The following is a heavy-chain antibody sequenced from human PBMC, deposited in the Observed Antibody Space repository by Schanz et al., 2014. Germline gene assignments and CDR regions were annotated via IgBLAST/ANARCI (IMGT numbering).Heavy chain of an antibody. D-gene: IGHD5-12*01. V-gene: IGHV3-7*03. CDR1: GFTFSDHW. J-gene: IGHJ4*02. CDR3: ARDPNSVNEIDY. CDR2: IKGDSSEK. Sequence: EVQLVESGGGLVKPGDSLRLSCAASGFTFSDHWMSWVRQPPGKGLEWVANIKGDSSEKNYVDSVKGRFTLSRDNAKNSMYLQMNSLRVEDTAVYYCARDPNSVNEIDYWGQGTLVTVSS.